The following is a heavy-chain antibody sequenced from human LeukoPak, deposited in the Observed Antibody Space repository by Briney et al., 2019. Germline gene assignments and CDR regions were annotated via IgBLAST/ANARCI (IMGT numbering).Heavy chain of an antibody. V-gene: IGHV1-24*01. CDR2: FDPEDGET. Sequence: ASVKVSCKASGYTLTELSMHWVRQAPGKGLEWMGGFDPEDGETIYAQKFQGRVTMTEDTSTDTAYMELSSLRSEDTAVYYCATGFRTIFGVVIPSIYMDVWGKGTTVTVSS. J-gene: IGHJ6*03. CDR1: GYTLTELS. CDR3: ATGFRTIFGVVIPSIYMDV. D-gene: IGHD3-3*01.